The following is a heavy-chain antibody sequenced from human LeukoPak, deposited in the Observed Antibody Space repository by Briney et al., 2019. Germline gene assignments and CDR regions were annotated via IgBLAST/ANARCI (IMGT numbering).Heavy chain of an antibody. CDR3: ARGGSRSYTSSTLDY. Sequence: SETLSLTCSVSGSSINNYYWNWIRQSPGKGLEWVGSISYSGSTNYNPSLKSRVTISMDTSKNRFSLKVSSVIPADTAMYYCARGGSRSYTSSTLDYWGQGTLVTVSS. J-gene: IGHJ4*02. V-gene: IGHV4-59*01. CDR2: ISYSGST. CDR1: GSSINNYY. D-gene: IGHD6-6*01.